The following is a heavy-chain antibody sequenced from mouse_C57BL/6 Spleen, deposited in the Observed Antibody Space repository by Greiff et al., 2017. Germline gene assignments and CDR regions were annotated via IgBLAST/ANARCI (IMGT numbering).Heavy chain of an antibody. J-gene: IGHJ1*03. CDR3: ARESTVVATGYCDV. CDR2: ISTGSSTI. Sequence: EVHLVESGGGLVKPGGSLKLSCAASGFTFSDYGMHWVRQAPEKGLEWVAYISTGSSTIYYADTVKGRFTLSRDNATNTLFLQMTSLRSEDTAIYYCARESTVVATGYCDVWGTATTVTVSS. CDR1: GFTFSDYG. V-gene: IGHV5-17*01. D-gene: IGHD1-1*01.